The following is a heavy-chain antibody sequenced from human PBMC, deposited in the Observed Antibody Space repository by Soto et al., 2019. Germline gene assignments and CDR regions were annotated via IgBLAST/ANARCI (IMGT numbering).Heavy chain of an antibody. V-gene: IGHV1-18*01. Sequence: QVQLVQSGAEVKKPGASVKVSCKASGYTFATYGISWVRQAPGQGLEWMGWINAYNGNTNYAQKLQGRVTMTTDTSTSTAYMEMRSLRSDDTAVYHCARDPVAGTYFDYWGQGTLVSVSS. CDR2: INAYNGNT. D-gene: IGHD6-19*01. CDR3: ARDPVAGTYFDY. CDR1: GYTFATYG. J-gene: IGHJ4*02.